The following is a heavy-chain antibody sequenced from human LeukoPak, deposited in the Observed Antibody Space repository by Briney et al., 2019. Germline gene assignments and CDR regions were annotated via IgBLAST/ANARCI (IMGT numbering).Heavy chain of an antibody. CDR1: GYTFTSYG. V-gene: IGHV1-18*01. Sequence: ASVKASCKAPGYTFTSYGISWVRQAPGQGLEWMGWISAYNGNTNYAQKLQGRVTMTTDTSTSTAYMELRSLRSDDTAVYYCAGRERGASYSFDYWGQGTLVTVSS. CDR2: ISAYNGNT. D-gene: IGHD1-1*01. CDR3: AGRERGASYSFDY. J-gene: IGHJ4*02.